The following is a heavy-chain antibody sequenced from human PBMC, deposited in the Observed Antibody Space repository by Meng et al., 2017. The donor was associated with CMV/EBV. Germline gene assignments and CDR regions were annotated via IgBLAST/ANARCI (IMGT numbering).Heavy chain of an antibody. D-gene: IGHD3-3*01. J-gene: IGHJ4*02. CDR2: IYYSGST. V-gene: IGHV4-30-4*08. CDR1: GGSISSGDYY. CDR3: ARDNRRGGVDY. Sequence: QVQLRGSGPGRVKPSQTLSLTCTVSGGSISSGDYYWSWIRQPPGKGLEWIGYIYYSGSTYYNPSLKSRVTISVDTSKNQFSLKLSSVTAADTAVYYCARDNRRGGVDYWGQGTLVTVSS.